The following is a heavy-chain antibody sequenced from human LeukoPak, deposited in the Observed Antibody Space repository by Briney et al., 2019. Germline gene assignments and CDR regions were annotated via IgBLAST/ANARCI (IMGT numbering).Heavy chain of an antibody. D-gene: IGHD3-10*01. V-gene: IGHV3-30*02. J-gene: IGHJ4*02. CDR2: IRYDGSNK. CDR1: GFTFSSYG. CDR3: AKGGLWFGELLPDY. Sequence: PGGSLRLSGAAPGFTFSSYGMHWVRQAPGKGLEWVAFIRYDGSNKYYADSVKGRFTISRDNSKNTLYLQMNSLRAEDTAVYYCAKGGLWFGELLPDYWGQGTLVTVSS.